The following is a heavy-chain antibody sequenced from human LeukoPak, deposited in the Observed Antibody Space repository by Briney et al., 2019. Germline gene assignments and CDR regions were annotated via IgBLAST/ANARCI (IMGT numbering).Heavy chain of an antibody. V-gene: IGHV3-7*01. CDR2: IKQDGSEK. D-gene: IGHD1-7*01. Sequence: GGSLRLSCEASGFIFSRDSMNWVRQAPGKGLEWVANIKQDGSEKYYVNSVKGRFTISRDNAKNSLYLQMNSLRAEDTAIYYCAREDDWNYEDYWGQGTLVTVSS. J-gene: IGHJ4*02. CDR1: GFIFSRDS. CDR3: AREDDWNYEDY.